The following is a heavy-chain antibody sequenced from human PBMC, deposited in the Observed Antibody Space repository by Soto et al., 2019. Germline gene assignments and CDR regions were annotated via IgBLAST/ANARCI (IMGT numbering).Heavy chain of an antibody. CDR1: GDSVSSNSAA. CDR3: AREEAAAGTSVDWFDP. D-gene: IGHD6-13*01. Sequence: TCAISGDSVSSNSAAWNWIRQSPSRGLEWLGRTYYRSKWYNDYAVSVKSRITINPDTSKNQFSLQLNSVTPEDTAVYYCAREEAAAGTSVDWFDPWGQGTLVTVS. CDR2: TYYRSKWYN. V-gene: IGHV6-1*01. J-gene: IGHJ5*02.